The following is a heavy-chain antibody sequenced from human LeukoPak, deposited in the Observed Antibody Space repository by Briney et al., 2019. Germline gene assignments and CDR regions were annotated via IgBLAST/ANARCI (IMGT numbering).Heavy chain of an antibody. V-gene: IGHV4-61*01. Sequence: SETLSLTCTVSGYSISSGYYWSWIRQPPGKGLEWIGYIYYSGSTNYNPSLKSRVTISVDTSKNQFSLKLSSVTAADTAVYYCAREFGGSGSYSYWFDPWGQGTLVTVSS. J-gene: IGHJ5*02. CDR1: GYSISSGYY. D-gene: IGHD3-10*01. CDR2: IYYSGST. CDR3: AREFGGSGSYSYWFDP.